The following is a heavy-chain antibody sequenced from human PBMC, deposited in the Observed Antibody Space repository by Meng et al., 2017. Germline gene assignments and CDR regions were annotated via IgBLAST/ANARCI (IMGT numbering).Heavy chain of an antibody. J-gene: IGHJ5*01. D-gene: IGHD3-10*01. V-gene: IGHV4-39*06. Sequence: SETLSLTCTVSGGPISSSSYYWGWIRQPPGKGLEWIGSIYYSGSTYYNPSLKSRVTISVDTSKNQFPLKLSSVTAADTAVYYCARDRTLWFGELLPLWFDPWGQGTLVTVSS. CDR3: ARDRTLWFGELLPLWFDP. CDR2: IYYSGST. CDR1: GGPISSSSYY.